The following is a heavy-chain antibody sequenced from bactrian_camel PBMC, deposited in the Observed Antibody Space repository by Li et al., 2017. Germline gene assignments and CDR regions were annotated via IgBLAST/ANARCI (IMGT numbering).Heavy chain of an antibody. J-gene: IGHJ4*01. V-gene: IGHV3S26*01. CDR2: ITSDGKT. CDR3: TATPTFASGCSSDSWGTPASDYGY. Sequence: HVQLVESGGARCRLEGLCDSPVQPLRLSCALSLNPTSDNCLAWLRQAPGKEREGVTAITSDGKTSYKDSVKGRFTIARDNAKNILSLQMISLKPEDTAMYYCTATPTFASGCSSDSWGTPASDYGYWGQGTQVTVS. CDR1: RLSCALSLNPTSDNC. D-gene: IGHD5*01.